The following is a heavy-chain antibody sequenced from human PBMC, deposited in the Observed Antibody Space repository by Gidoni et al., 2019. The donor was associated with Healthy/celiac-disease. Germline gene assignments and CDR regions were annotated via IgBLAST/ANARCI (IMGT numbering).Heavy chain of an antibody. V-gene: IGHV1-3*01. CDR1: GYTFTSYA. Sequence: QVQLVQSGAEVKKPGASVKVSCKASGYTFTSYAMHWVRQAPGQRLEWMGWINAGNGNTKYSQKFQGRVTITRDTSASTAYMGLSSLRSEDTAVYYCARDPGAVAFDYWGQGTLVTVSS. CDR3: ARDPGAVAFDY. J-gene: IGHJ4*02. D-gene: IGHD6-19*01. CDR2: INAGNGNT.